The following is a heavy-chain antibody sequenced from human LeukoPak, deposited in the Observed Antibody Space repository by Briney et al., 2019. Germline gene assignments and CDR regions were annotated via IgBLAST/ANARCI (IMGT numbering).Heavy chain of an antibody. Sequence: SETLSLTCTVSGGSISSYYWSWIRQPPGKGLEWIGYIYYSGSTNYNPSLKSRVTISVDTSKNQFSLKLRSLTAADTAVYFCARDGPTAAPFDYWGQGTLVTVSS. CDR2: IYYSGST. V-gene: IGHV4-59*12. J-gene: IGHJ4*02. D-gene: IGHD2-2*01. CDR3: ARDGPTAAPFDY. CDR1: GGSISSYY.